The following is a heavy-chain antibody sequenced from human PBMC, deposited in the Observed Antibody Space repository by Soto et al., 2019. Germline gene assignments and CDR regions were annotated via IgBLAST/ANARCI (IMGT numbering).Heavy chain of an antibody. V-gene: IGHV5-10-1*01. CDR2: IDPSDSYT. CDR3: ARPSHSHLYYYYGMDV. Sequence: PGESLKISCKGSGYSFTSYWISWVRQMPGKGLEWMGRIDPSDSYTNYSPSFQGHVTISADKSISTAYLQWSSLKASDNAMYYCARPSHSHLYYYYGMDVWGQGTTVTVSS. CDR1: GYSFTSYW. D-gene: IGHD4-4*01. J-gene: IGHJ6*02.